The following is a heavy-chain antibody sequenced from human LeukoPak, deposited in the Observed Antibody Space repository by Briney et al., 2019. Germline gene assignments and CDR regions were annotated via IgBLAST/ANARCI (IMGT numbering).Heavy chain of an antibody. D-gene: IGHD6-13*01. J-gene: IGHJ4*02. Sequence: PSETLSLTCTVSGGSISSSSYYWGWIRQPPGKGLEWIGSIYYSGSTYYNPSLKSRVTISVDTSKNQFSLKLPSVTAADTAVYYCARGSGGYSSSWTSFDYWGQGTLVTVSS. CDR1: GGSISSSSYY. CDR3: ARGSGGYSSSWTSFDY. V-gene: IGHV4-39*07. CDR2: IYYSGST.